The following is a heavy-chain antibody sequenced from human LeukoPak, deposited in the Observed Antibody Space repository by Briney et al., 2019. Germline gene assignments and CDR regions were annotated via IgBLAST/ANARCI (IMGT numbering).Heavy chain of an antibody. CDR2: IYYSGST. CDR3: ARHKAPGSSGYYSFNWFDP. V-gene: IGHV4-59*08. J-gene: IGHJ5*02. Sequence: SETLSLTCTVSGGSISSYYWSWIRQPPGKGLEWIGYIYYSGSTNYNPSLKSRVTISVDTSKNQFSLKLSSVTAADTAVYYCARHKAPGSSGYYSFNWFDPWGQGTLVTVSS. D-gene: IGHD3-22*01. CDR1: GGSISSYY.